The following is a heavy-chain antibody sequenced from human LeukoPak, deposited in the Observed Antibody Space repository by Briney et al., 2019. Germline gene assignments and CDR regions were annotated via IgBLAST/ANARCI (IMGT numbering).Heavy chain of an antibody. V-gene: IGHV3-11*04. Sequence: GGSLRLSCAASGFTFSDYYMSWIRQDPGKGLEWVSYISSSGSTIYYADSVKRRFTISRDNDKNSLYLPMNSLRAEDTAVYYCAREGYYDSSGYYLSYFDYWRQGTLVTVSS. CDR1: GFTFSDYY. J-gene: IGHJ4*02. D-gene: IGHD3-22*01. CDR2: ISSSGSTI. CDR3: AREGYYDSSGYYLSYFDY.